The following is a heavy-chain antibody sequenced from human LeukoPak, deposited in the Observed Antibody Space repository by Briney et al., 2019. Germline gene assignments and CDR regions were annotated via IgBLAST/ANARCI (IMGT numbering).Heavy chain of an antibody. J-gene: IGHJ5*02. V-gene: IGHV1-2*06. D-gene: IGHD3-9*01. Sequence: GASVNVSCKASVYTFTGYYMHWVRQAPGQGLEWMGRINPNSGCTNYAQKFQGRVTMTRDTSINTASMELSRLRSDDPAVYYSAREHLSRYPDSLLRGWFDHWGQGTLVTVSS. CDR3: AREHLSRYPDSLLRGWFDH. CDR2: INPNSGCT. CDR1: VYTFTGYY.